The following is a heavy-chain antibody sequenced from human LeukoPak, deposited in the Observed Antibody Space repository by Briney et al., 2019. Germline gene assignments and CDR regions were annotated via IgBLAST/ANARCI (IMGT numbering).Heavy chain of an antibody. CDR3: TTYSSGWF. CDR1: GFTFSTYS. V-gene: IGHV3-15*01. CDR2: IRSKTDGGTT. J-gene: IGHJ4*02. D-gene: IGHD6-19*01. Sequence: GGSLRLSCAASGFTFSTYSMNWVRQAPGKGLEWVGLIRSKTDGGTTEYAAPVKGRFTISREDSTNTLHLQMNSLKIEDTAVYYCTTYSSGWFWGQGTLVTVSS.